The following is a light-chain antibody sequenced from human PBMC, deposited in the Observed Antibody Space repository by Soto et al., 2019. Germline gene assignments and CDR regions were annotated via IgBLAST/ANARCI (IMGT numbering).Light chain of an antibody. J-gene: IGKJ1*01. CDR2: DAS. CDR1: QSISSW. Sequence: DIQMTQSPSTLSATAGDRVTITCRASQSISSWLAWYQHKPGKAPKLLIYDASNLDSGVPSRFSGSGSGTELNLTISRLEPEHFAVYYCQHFGSSRGTFGQGTKVDIK. V-gene: IGKV1-5*01. CDR3: QHFGSSRGT.